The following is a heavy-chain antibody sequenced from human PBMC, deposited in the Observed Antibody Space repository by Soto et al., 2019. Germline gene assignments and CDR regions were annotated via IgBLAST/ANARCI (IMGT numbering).Heavy chain of an antibody. J-gene: IGHJ6*02. CDR2: ISGSGGST. CDR3: AKMGSLTGYYPYYYGMDV. Sequence: GGSLRLSCAASGFTFSSYAMSWVRQAPGKGLEWVSAISGSGGSTSYADSVKGRFTISRDNSKNTLYLQMNSLRAKDTAVYYCAKMGSLTGYYPYYYGMDVWGQGTTVTVSS. V-gene: IGHV3-23*01. D-gene: IGHD3-9*01. CDR1: GFTFSSYA.